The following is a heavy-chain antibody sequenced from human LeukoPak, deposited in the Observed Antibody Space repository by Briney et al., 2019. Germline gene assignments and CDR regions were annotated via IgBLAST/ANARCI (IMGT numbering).Heavy chain of an antibody. CDR2: INSDGSST. Sequence: GRSLRLSCAASGFTFSSYWMHWVRQAPGKGLVWVSRINSDGSSTSYADSVKGRFTISRDNAKNTLYLQMNSLRAEDTAVYYCAKIAAAGTFPFDYWGQGTLVTVSS. J-gene: IGHJ4*02. V-gene: IGHV3-74*01. CDR3: AKIAAAGTFPFDY. CDR1: GFTFSSYW. D-gene: IGHD6-13*01.